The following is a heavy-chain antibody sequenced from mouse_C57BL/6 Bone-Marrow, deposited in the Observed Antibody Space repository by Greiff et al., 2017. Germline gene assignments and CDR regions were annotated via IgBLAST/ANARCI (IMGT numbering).Heavy chain of an antibody. V-gene: IGHV1-72*01. J-gene: IGHJ3*01. D-gene: IGHD1-1*01. Sequence: QVQLKESGAELVKPGASVKLSCKASGYTFTSYWMHWVKQRPGRGLEWIGRIDPNSGGTKYNEKFKSKATLTVDKPSSTAYMQLSSLTSEDSAVYYCARSGYYGSSYVAWFAYWGQGTLVTVSA. CDR1: GYTFTSYW. CDR3: ARSGYYGSSYVAWFAY. CDR2: IDPNSGGT.